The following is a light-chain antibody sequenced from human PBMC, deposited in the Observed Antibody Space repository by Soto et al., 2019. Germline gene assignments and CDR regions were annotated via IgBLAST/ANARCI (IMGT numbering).Light chain of an antibody. Sequence: DIQMTQSPSTLSASVGDRVTITCRASQSISSWLAWYQQKPGKAPKPLIYKASSLQSGVPSRFSGSGSGTEFTLTISSLQPDDFATYYCHQYNTYTYTFGQGTKLEIK. CDR1: QSISSW. CDR2: KAS. V-gene: IGKV1-5*03. J-gene: IGKJ2*01. CDR3: HQYNTYTYT.